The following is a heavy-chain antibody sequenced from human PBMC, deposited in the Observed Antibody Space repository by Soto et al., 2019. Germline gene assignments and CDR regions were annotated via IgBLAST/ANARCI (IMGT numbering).Heavy chain of an antibody. D-gene: IGHD3-3*01. J-gene: IGHJ4*01. V-gene: IGHV4-30-4*01. CDR1: GGSISSGDYY. CDR2: IYYSGST. CDR3: ARVVTIFGVVTYLDY. Sequence: ASETLSLTCTVSGGSISSGDYYWSWIRQPPGKGLEWIGYIYYSGSTYYNPSLKSRVTISVDTSKNQFSLKLSSVTAADTAVYYCARVVTIFGVVTYLDYWGHGTLVTVSS.